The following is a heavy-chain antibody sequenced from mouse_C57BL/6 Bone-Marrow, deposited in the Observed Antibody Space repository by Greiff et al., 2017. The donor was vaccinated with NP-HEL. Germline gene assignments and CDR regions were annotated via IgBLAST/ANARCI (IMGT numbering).Heavy chain of an antibody. CDR3: TRLRYYAMDY. J-gene: IGHJ4*01. V-gene: IGHV1-15*01. CDR1: GYTFTDYE. Sequence: VQLQQSGAELVRPGASVTLSCKASGYTFTDYEMHWVKQTPVHGLEWIGAIDPETGGTAYNQKFKGKAILTADTSSSTAYMELRSLTSEDSAVYYCTRLRYYAMDYWGQGTSVTVSS. CDR2: IDPETGGT.